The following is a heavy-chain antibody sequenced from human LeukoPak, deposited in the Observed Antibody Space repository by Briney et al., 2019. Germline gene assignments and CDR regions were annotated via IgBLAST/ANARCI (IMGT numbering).Heavy chain of an antibody. J-gene: IGHJ3*02. CDR2: ISSSCSTI. CDR1: GFTFSSYE. Sequence: PGGSLRLSCAASGFTFSSYEMNWVRQAPGKGLEWVSYISSSCSTIYYADSVKGRFTISRDNAKNSLYLQMNSLRAEDTAVYYCARRVGYSSGWYKGDAFDIWGQGTMVTVSS. CDR3: ARRVGYSSGWYKGDAFDI. V-gene: IGHV3-48*03. D-gene: IGHD6-19*01.